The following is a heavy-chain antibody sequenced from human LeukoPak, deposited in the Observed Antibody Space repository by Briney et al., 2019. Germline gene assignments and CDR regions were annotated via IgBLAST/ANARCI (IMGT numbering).Heavy chain of an antibody. CDR1: GFTFSSYS. D-gene: IGHD3-10*01. Sequence: PGGSLRLSCAASGFTFSSYSMNWVRQAPGKGLEWVSSISSSSSYIYYADSVKGRFTISRDNAKNSLYLQMNSLRAEDTAVYYCARAWSAGSGSSAFDIWGQGTMVTVSS. CDR3: ARAWSAGSGSSAFDI. J-gene: IGHJ3*02. CDR2: ISSSSSYI. V-gene: IGHV3-21*01.